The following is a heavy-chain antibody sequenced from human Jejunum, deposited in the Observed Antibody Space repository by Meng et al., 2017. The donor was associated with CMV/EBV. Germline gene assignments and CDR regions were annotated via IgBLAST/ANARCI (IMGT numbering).Heavy chain of an antibody. V-gene: IGHV3-30*02. CDR1: GFTLSRSG. Sequence: LKLSCAASGFTLSRSGIHWVRQAPGKGLEWVTYADSVKGRFTISRDISKNTLFLQMNSLRAEDTAVYYCARAVASYHYYYYGMDVWGPGTTVTVSS. D-gene: IGHD6-19*01. CDR3: ARAVASYHYYYYGMDV. J-gene: IGHJ6*02.